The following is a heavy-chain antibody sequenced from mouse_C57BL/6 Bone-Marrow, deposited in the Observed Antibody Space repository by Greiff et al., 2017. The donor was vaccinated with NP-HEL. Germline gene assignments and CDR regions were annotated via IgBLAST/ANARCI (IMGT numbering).Heavy chain of an antibody. CDR3: ASRNWDVGYFDY. Sequence: EVQVVESGAELVKPGASVKLSCTASGFNIKDYYMHWVKQRTEQGLEWIGRIDPEDGETKYAPKFQGKATITADTSSNTAYLQLSSLTSEDTAVYYCASRNWDVGYFDYWGQGTTLTVSS. V-gene: IGHV14-2*01. D-gene: IGHD4-1*01. CDR2: IDPEDGET. CDR1: GFNIKDYY. J-gene: IGHJ2*01.